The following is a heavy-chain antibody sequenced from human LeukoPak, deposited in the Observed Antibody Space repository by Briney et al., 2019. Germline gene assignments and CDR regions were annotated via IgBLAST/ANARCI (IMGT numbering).Heavy chain of an antibody. J-gene: IGHJ4*02. D-gene: IGHD2-15*01. V-gene: IGHV4-34*01. CDR2: INHSGST. Sequence: PSETLSLTCAVYGGSFSGYYWSWIRQPPGKGPEWIGEINHSGSTNYNPSLKSRVTISVDTSKNQFSLKLSSVTAADTAVYYCARVVVAAFDYWGQGTLVTVSS. CDR1: GGSFSGYY. CDR3: ARVVVAAFDY.